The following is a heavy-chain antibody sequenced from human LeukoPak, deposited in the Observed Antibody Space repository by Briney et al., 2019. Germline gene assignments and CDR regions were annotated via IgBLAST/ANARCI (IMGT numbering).Heavy chain of an antibody. Sequence: SETLSLTCAVYGGSFSGYYWSWIRQPPGKGLEWIGEINHSGSTNYNPSLKSRVTISVDTSKNQFSLKLSSVTAADTAVYYCAGLHDYGDYADDYWGQGTLVTVSS. J-gene: IGHJ4*02. CDR2: INHSGST. CDR3: AGLHDYGDYADDY. V-gene: IGHV4-34*01. D-gene: IGHD4-17*01. CDR1: GGSFSGYY.